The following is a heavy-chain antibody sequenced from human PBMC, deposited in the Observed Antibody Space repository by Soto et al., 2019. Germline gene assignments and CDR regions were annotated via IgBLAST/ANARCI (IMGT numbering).Heavy chain of an antibody. CDR3: APQDHPLGRDYYYSGMDV. Sequence: GESLKISCKGSGYSFTSYWIGWVRQMPGKGLEWMGIIYPGDSDTRYSPSFQGQVTISADKSISTAYLQWSSLKASDTAMYYCAPQDHPLGRDYYYSGMDVWGQGTRVTVSS. V-gene: IGHV5-51*01. J-gene: IGHJ6*02. CDR1: GYSFTSYW. CDR2: IYPGDSDT. D-gene: IGHD3-16*01.